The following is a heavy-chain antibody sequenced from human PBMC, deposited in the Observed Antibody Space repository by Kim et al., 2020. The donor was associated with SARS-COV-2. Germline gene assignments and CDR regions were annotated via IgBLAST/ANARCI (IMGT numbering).Heavy chain of an antibody. D-gene: IGHD6-19*01. CDR3: ARLRSGWFVGYFDY. CDR2: ISVYNGNT. J-gene: IGHJ4*02. Sequence: ASVKVSCKASGYTFTTYDVSWVRQAPGQGLEWMGWISVYNGNTNYVQNLQGRVTMTADTSTSTAYMELRSLRSDDTAVYYCARLRSGWFVGYFDYWGQETLVTVSS. V-gene: IGHV1-18*01. CDR1: GYTFTTYD.